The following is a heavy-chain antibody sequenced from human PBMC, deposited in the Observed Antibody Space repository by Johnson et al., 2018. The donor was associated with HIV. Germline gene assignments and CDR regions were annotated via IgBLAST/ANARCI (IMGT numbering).Heavy chain of an antibody. D-gene: IGHD3-22*01. CDR2: ISYDGSNK. Sequence: VQLVESGGGVVQPGRSLRLSCEASGFTFSSYPMHWVRQAPGKGLEWVAVISYDGSNKYYADSVKGRFTISRDNSKNTLYLQMNSLRAEDTAVYYCARDEWLVVVSHAFDSWGQGTMVTVSS. J-gene: IGHJ3*02. CDR1: GFTFSSYP. V-gene: IGHV3-30-3*01. CDR3: ARDEWLVVVSHAFDS.